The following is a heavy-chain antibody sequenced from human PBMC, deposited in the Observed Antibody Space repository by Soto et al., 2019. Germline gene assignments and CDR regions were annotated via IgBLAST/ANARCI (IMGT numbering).Heavy chain of an antibody. CDR2: TYYRSKWYN. CDR3: ARHRRYCSSTSCPDDAFDI. CDR1: GDSVSSNSAA. J-gene: IGHJ3*02. Sequence: QSQTLSLTCAISGDSVSSNSAAWNWIRQSPSRGPEWLGRTYYRSKWYNDYAVSVKSRITINPDTSKNQFSLQLNSVTPEDTAVYYGARHRRYCSSTSCPDDAFDIWGQGTMVTVSS. V-gene: IGHV6-1*01. D-gene: IGHD2-2*01.